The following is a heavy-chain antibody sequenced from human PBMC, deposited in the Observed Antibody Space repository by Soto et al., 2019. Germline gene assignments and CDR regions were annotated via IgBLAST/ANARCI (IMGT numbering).Heavy chain of an antibody. CDR1: GGSFSGYY. CDR3: ARGHFYYCSSTSCYYYYYYYGMDV. J-gene: IGHJ6*02. D-gene: IGHD2-2*01. V-gene: IGHV4-34*01. Sequence: SETLSLTCAVYGGSFSGYYWSWIRQPPGKGLEWIGEINHSGSTNYNPSLKSRVTISVDTSKNQFSLKLSSVTAADTAVYYCARGHFYYCSSTSCYYYYYYYGMDVWGQGTTVTVS. CDR2: INHSGST.